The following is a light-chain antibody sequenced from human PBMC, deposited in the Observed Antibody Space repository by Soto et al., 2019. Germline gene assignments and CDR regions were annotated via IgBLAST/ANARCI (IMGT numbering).Light chain of an antibody. CDR1: QSMSIY. J-gene: IGKJ1*01. CDR3: QQSYSTPT. V-gene: IGKV1-39*01. Sequence: DIQLSQSPPSLSASVGDRVTITCRASQSMSIYLNWYQHKPGKAPNLLISAASSLQSGVPSRFSGSGSGTDFTLTISSLQLEDFATYYCQQSYSTPTFGQGTKVEIK. CDR2: AAS.